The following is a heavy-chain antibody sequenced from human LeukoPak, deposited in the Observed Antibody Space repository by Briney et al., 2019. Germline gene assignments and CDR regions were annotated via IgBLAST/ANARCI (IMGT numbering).Heavy chain of an antibody. Sequence: GGSLRLSCVVSGFTFNRCWMNWVRQAPGKGLEWVAHINPDGRDTYYVDSVKGRFTISRDNAQNSMYLQMNGLRVEDTAVYYCTSWGDTTAEYFERWGQGTLVTVSS. CDR1: GFTFNRCW. CDR3: TSWGDTTAEYFER. CDR2: INPDGRDT. V-gene: IGHV3-7*01. D-gene: IGHD2-21*02. J-gene: IGHJ1*01.